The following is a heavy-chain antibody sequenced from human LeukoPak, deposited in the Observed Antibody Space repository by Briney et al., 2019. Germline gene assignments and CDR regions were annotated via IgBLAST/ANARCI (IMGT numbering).Heavy chain of an antibody. D-gene: IGHD3-10*01. CDR3: ARVLSDGSGSGSFDP. Sequence: GGSLRLSCAASGFIVSSYYMSWVRQAPGRGLEWISYIGTSSSTIYYADSVKGRFTISRDNAKNSLYLQMNSLRADDTAVYYCARVLSDGSGSGSFDPWGQGTLVTVSS. V-gene: IGHV3-48*01. CDR1: GFIVSSYY. CDR2: IGTSSSTI. J-gene: IGHJ5*02.